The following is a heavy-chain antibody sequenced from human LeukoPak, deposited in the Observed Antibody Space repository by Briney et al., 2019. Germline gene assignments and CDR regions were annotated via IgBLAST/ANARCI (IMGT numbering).Heavy chain of an antibody. J-gene: IGHJ4*02. CDR1: GYTFTSYA. V-gene: IGHV1-8*02. CDR2: MRPDTGFT. D-gene: IGHD2-15*01. CDR3: ARGGSRSGGSLRTFDS. Sequence: ASVKVSCKASGYTFTSYAMNWVRQAPGQGLEWMGWMRPDTGFTGYAQKFRGRVTMTRDTATNTSYMELSSLRSDDTAVYYCARGGSRSGGSLRTFDSWGQGTLVIVSS.